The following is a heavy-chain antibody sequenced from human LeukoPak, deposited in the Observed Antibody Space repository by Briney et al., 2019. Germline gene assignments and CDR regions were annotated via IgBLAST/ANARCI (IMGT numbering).Heavy chain of an antibody. CDR1: GGSISSYY. J-gene: IGHJ6*02. CDR2: IYYSGST. CDR3: ARHVPPGVYYYYGMDV. Sequence: KPSETLSLTCTVSGGSISSYYWSWIRQPPGKGLEWIGYIYYSGSTNYNPSLKSRVTISVDTSKNQFSLKLSSVTAADTAVYYCARHVPPGVYYYYGMDVWGQGTTVTVSS. D-gene: IGHD3-10*01. V-gene: IGHV4-59*08.